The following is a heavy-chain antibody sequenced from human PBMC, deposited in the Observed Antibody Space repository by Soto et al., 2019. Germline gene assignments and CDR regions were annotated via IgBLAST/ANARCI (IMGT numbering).Heavy chain of an antibody. V-gene: IGHV3-23*01. CDR2: ISGTGGST. J-gene: IGHJ4*02. CDR1: GFIFRSYA. Sequence: GGSLRLSCAASGFIFRSYAMNWVRQAPGKGLEWVSSISGTGGSTYYADLVKGRFTISRDYSKATLSLQMNTLRAEDTAVYYCTKGGEYSYTFDYWAQGTLVTVSS. CDR3: TKGGEYSYTFDY. D-gene: IGHD5-18*01.